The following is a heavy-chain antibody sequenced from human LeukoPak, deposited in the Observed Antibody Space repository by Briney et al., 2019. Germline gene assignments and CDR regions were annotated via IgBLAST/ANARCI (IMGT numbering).Heavy chain of an antibody. D-gene: IGHD6-19*01. CDR1: GGTFSSYA. Sequence: GASVTVSCKASGGTFSSYAISWVRQAPGQGLEWMGRIIPILGIANYAQKFQGRVTITADKSTSTAYMELSSLRSEDTAVYYCAREHSSGWYGSDYWGQGTLVTVSS. CDR2: IIPILGIA. V-gene: IGHV1-69*04. J-gene: IGHJ4*02. CDR3: AREHSSGWYGSDY.